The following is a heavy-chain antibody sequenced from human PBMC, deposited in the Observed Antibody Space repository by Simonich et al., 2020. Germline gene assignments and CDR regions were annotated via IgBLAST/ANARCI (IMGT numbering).Heavy chain of an antibody. CDR3: ACLGTGDAFDI. Sequence: EVQLVESGGGWVQPGGSLRLACAASGFTFSSYWMSWVRQDAGKGLEGVAKIKQDESEKFYVDSVKGRFAISRDNAKNSLYLQMNSLRAEDTAVYYCACLGTGDAFDIWGQGTMVTVSS. J-gene: IGHJ3*02. D-gene: IGHD3-9*01. V-gene: IGHV3-7*01. CDR1: GFTFSSYW. CDR2: IKQDESEK.